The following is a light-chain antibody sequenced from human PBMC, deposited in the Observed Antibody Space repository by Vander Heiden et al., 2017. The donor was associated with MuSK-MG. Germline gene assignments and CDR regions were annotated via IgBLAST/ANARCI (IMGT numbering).Light chain of an antibody. CDR2: KAS. Sequence: DIQMTQSPSTLSASVGDRVTITCRASQSISSWLAWYQQKPGKAPKLLIYKASALESGVPLRFSGSESGTEFTLTISSLQPDDFATYYCQQYKSYPYIFGQGTKLEIK. CDR1: QSISSW. CDR3: QQYKSYPYI. V-gene: IGKV1-5*03. J-gene: IGKJ2*01.